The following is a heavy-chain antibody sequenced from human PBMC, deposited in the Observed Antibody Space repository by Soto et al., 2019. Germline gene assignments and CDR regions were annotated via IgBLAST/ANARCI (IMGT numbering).Heavy chain of an antibody. CDR2: IYYSGST. V-gene: IGHV4-31*03. CDR1: GGSISSGGYY. Sequence: QVQLQESGPGLVKPSQTLSLTCTVSGGSISSGGYYWSWIRQHPGKGLEWIGYIYYSGSTYYNPSLNSRVTISVDTSKNQFSLKLSSVTAADTAVYYCARDVSYCSSTSCPPLGWFDPWGQGTLVTVSS. D-gene: IGHD2-2*01. CDR3: ARDVSYCSSTSCPPLGWFDP. J-gene: IGHJ5*02.